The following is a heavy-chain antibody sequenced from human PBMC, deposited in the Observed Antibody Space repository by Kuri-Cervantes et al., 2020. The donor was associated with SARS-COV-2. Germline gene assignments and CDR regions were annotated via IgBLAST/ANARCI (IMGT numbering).Heavy chain of an antibody. V-gene: IGHV3-30*02. D-gene: IGHD3-22*01. CDR2: IRYDGSKT. Sequence: GESLKISCAASGFTFSSYGMHWVRQAPGKGLEWVAFIRYDGSKTFYADYVEGRFTISRDFSKNTLFLQMDTLRAEDTAVYYCAVVLITRHDAFDIWGQGTLVTVSS. CDR3: AVVLITRHDAFDI. CDR1: GFTFSSYG. J-gene: IGHJ3*02.